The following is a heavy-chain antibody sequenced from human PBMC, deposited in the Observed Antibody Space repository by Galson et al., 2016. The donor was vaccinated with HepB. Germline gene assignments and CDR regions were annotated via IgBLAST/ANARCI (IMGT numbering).Heavy chain of an antibody. CDR2: IYPGDSDT. CDR1: GYSFTSFW. Sequence: QSGAEVKKTGESLKISCKGSGYSFTSFWIGWVRQMPGKGLEWMGIIYPGDSDTRYSPSFHGQVTISVDKSISTAYLQWSSRKASDTAMYYCVRHRGGSGEYVFEYWGQGTLVTVSS. D-gene: IGHD2-15*01. CDR3: VRHRGGSGEYVFEY. J-gene: IGHJ4*02. V-gene: IGHV5-51*01.